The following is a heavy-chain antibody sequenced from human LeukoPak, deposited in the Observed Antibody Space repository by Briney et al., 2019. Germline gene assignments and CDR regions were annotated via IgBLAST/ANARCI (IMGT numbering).Heavy chain of an antibody. CDR2: IASDGSST. J-gene: IGHJ4*02. V-gene: IGHV3-74*01. CDR3: AKANGAFWSGFAFDY. CDR1: GFTFSSYW. D-gene: IGHD3-3*01. Sequence: GGSLRLSCAASGFTFSSYWMNWVRQAPGKGLVWVSRIASDGSSTTYADSVKGRFSISRDNAKNTLYLQMNSLRAEDTAVYYCAKANGAFWSGFAFDYWGQGTLVTVSS.